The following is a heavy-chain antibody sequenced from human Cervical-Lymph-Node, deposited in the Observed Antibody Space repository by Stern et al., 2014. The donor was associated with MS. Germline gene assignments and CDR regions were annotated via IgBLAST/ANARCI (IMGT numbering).Heavy chain of an antibody. CDR1: GFSLSNARMG. CDR2: IFSNDEK. V-gene: IGHV2-26*01. Sequence: QVTLKESGPVLVKPTETLTLTCTVSGFSLSNARMGVSWIRQPPGKALEWLAQIFSNDEKSYSTSLKSRLTISKDTSKSQVVLPMTNMDPVDTATYYCARIRYYYDSSGYHYYFDYWGQGTLVTVSS. CDR3: ARIRYYYDSSGYHYYFDY. D-gene: IGHD3-22*01. J-gene: IGHJ4*02.